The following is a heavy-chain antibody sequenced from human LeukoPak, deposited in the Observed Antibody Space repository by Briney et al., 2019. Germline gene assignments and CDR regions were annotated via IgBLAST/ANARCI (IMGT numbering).Heavy chain of an antibody. D-gene: IGHD2-2*01. Sequence: SETLSLTCAVYGGSFSGYDWSWIRQPPGKGLEWIGEINHSGSTNYNPSLKSRVTISVDTSKNQFSLKLSSVTAADTAVYYCAREERRGRYCSSTSCPPYNWFDPWGQGTLVTVSS. CDR1: GGSFSGYD. J-gene: IGHJ5*02. CDR3: AREERRGRYCSSTSCPPYNWFDP. CDR2: INHSGST. V-gene: IGHV4-34*01.